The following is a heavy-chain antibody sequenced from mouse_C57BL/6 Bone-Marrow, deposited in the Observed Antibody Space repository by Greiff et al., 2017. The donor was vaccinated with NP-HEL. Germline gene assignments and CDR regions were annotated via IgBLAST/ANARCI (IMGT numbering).Heavy chain of an antibody. CDR1: GFSLTSYA. Sequence: QVQLKESGPGLVAPSQSLSITCTVSGFSLTSYAISWVRQPPGKGLEWLGVIWTGGGTNYNSALNSRLSISKDNSKSQVFLKMNSLQTDDTASYYCARTSYYDGSSSFDYWGQGTTLTVSS. CDR2: IWTGGGT. D-gene: IGHD1-1*01. J-gene: IGHJ2*01. CDR3: ARTSYYDGSSSFDY. V-gene: IGHV2-9-1*01.